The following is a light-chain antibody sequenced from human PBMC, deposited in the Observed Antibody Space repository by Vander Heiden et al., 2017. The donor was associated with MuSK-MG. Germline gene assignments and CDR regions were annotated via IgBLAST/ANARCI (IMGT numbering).Light chain of an antibody. V-gene: IGLV2-8*01. J-gene: IGLJ1*01. Sequence: QSALTQPPSASGSLGQSVTISCTGTSSDVGTYNYVSWYQQHPGKAPKLMTYEVSKRPSGVPDRFSGSKSGNTASLTVSGLQAEDEADYHCISYAGSNNYVFGTGTRVTGL. CDR3: ISYAGSNNYV. CDR2: EVS. CDR1: SSDVGTYNY.